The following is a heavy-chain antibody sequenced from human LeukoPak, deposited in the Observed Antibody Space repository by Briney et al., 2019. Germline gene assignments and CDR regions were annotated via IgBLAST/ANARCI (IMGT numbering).Heavy chain of an antibody. J-gene: IGHJ3*01. D-gene: IGHD4-23*01. CDR2: ISGSGGST. Sequence: PGGSLRLSCAASRFTFNTYAMSWVRQAPGKGLERVSAISGSGGSTYYADSVKGRFTISRDSAKNSLYLQMNSLRAEDTAVYYCARHDYHSNSDAFDVWGQGTMVTVSS. CDR3: ARHDYHSNSDAFDV. CDR1: RFTFNTYA. V-gene: IGHV3-23*01.